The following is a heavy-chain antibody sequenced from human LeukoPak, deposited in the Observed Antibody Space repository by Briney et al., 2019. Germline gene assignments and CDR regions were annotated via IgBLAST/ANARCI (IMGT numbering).Heavy chain of an antibody. CDR3: ATHSASGIWYYYYYMDV. D-gene: IGHD1-26*01. CDR2: EDGET. Sequence: EDGETIYAQKFQGRVTMTEDTSTDTAYMELSSLRSEDTAVYYCATHSASGIWYYYYYMDVWGKGTTVTVSS. J-gene: IGHJ6*03. V-gene: IGHV1-24*01.